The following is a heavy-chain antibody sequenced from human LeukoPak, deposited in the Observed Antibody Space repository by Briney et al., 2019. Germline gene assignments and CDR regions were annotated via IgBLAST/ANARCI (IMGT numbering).Heavy chain of an antibody. CDR3: ARYCSGGSCYFRDAFDI. J-gene: IGHJ3*02. Sequence: GGSLRLSCAASGFTFSSYSMNWVRQAPGKGLEWVSYISSSSSTIYYADSVKGRFTISRDNAKNSLYLQMNSLRDEDTAVYYCARYCSGGSCYFRDAFDIWGQGTMVTVSS. CDR2: ISSSSSTI. D-gene: IGHD2-15*01. CDR1: GFTFSSYS. V-gene: IGHV3-48*02.